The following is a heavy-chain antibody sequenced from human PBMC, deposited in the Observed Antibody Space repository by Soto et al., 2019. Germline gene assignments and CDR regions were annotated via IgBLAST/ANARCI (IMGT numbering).Heavy chain of an antibody. CDR3: ARVETCSSTSCYSVFDY. J-gene: IGHJ4*02. D-gene: IGHD2-2*01. CDR2: INSDGSST. V-gene: IGHV3-74*03. Sequence: EVQLVESGGGLVQPGGSLRLSCAASGFTFSSYWMHWVRQAPGKGLGWVSRINSDGSSTTYADSVKGRFTISRDNAKNTLYLQMNGLRAEDTAVYYCARVETCSSTSCYSVFDYWGQGTLVTVSS. CDR1: GFTFSSYW.